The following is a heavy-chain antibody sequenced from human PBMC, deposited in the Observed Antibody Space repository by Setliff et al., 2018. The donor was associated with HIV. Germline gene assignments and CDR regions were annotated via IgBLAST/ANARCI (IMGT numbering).Heavy chain of an antibody. CDR1: GFPVSDNY. CDR2: IYRDGAT. Sequence: GGSLRLSCAVSGFPVSDNYMSWVRQAPGKGLEWVSVIYRDGATYYADFVKGRFTISRDIAKNTIYLQMYSLTSEDTAFYYCARGRRYFGDYYYWGQGTLVTVSS. V-gene: IGHV3-53*01. J-gene: IGHJ4*02. D-gene: IGHD4-17*01. CDR3: ARGRRYFGDYYY.